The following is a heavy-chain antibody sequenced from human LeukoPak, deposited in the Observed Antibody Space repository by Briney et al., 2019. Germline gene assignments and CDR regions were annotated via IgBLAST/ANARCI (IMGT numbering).Heavy chain of an antibody. D-gene: IGHD3-10*01. J-gene: IGHJ5*02. CDR1: GYSFTSYW. Sequence: GESLKISCQGSGYSFTSYWIGWVRQMPGKGLEGMGIIYPGDSDTRYSPSFQGQVTISADKSISTAYLQWSSLKASDTAMYYCARLVGYYGSGSAFNWFDPWGQGTLVTVSS. CDR2: IYPGDSDT. CDR3: ARLVGYYGSGSAFNWFDP. V-gene: IGHV5-51*01.